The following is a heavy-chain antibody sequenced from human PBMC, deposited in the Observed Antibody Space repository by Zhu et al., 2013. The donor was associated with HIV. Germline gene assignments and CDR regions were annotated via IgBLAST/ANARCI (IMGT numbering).Heavy chain of an antibody. Sequence: QVQLVQSGAEVKKPGSSVKVSCKASGGTFSSYAISWVRQAPGQGLEWMGGIIPIFGTANYAQKFQGRVTITADKSTSTAYMELSSLRSEDTAVYYCARDLRELYSSSWTLGYYYYGMDVWGQGTTVTVSS. CDR2: IIPIFGTA. V-gene: IGHV1-69*06. CDR3: ARDLRELYSSSWTLGYYYYGMDV. D-gene: IGHD6-13*01. J-gene: IGHJ6*02. CDR1: GGTFSSYA.